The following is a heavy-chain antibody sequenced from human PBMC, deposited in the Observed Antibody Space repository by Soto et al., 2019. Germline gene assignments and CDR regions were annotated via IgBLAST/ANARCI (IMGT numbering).Heavy chain of an antibody. J-gene: IGHJ1*01. Sequence: EVQLVESGGGLVQPGGSLRLSCVASGFTFSSYWMHWVRQAPGKGLVWVSRINSDGSSTSYADSVKGRFTISRDNAKNTLYLQMNSLRAEDTAVYYCARVGYCSSTSCTGVKYFQHWGQGTLVTVSS. CDR3: ARVGYCSSTSCTGVKYFQH. CDR2: INSDGSST. D-gene: IGHD2-2*01. V-gene: IGHV3-74*01. CDR1: GFTFSSYW.